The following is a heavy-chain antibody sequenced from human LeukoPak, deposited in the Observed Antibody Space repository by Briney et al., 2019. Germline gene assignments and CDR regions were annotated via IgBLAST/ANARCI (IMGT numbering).Heavy chain of an antibody. CDR1: GFTFSSYS. J-gene: IGHJ4*02. D-gene: IGHD3-22*01. Sequence: PGGSLRLSCAASGFTFSSYSMNWVRQAPGKGLEWVSSISSSSSYIYYADSVRGRFTISRDNAKNSLYLQMNSLRAEDTAVYYCARDDHSSGYRYWGQGTLVTVSS. CDR3: ARDDHSSGYRY. CDR2: ISSSSSYI. V-gene: IGHV3-21*01.